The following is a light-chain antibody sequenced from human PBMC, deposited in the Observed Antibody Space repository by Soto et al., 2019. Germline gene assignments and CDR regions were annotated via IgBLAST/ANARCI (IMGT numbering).Light chain of an antibody. CDR1: QSVSSSY. V-gene: IGKV3-15*01. J-gene: IGKJ5*01. Sequence: VLTQSPGTLSLSPGERATLSCRASQSVSSSYLAWYQQKPGQAPRLLIYGASARATGVPARFSGSGSGTEFTLTISSLQSEDYGVYDCQQYKNWPPITFGQGTRLDI. CDR2: GAS. CDR3: QQYKNWPPIT.